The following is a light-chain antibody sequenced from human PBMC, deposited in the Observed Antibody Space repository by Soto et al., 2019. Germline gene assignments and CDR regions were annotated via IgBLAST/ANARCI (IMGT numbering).Light chain of an antibody. Sequence: QSVLTQPASVSGSPGQSITISCAGTSSDVGGYKYVSWYQQNPGKAPKLIIYGVSSRPSGVSNRFSGSKSGNTASLTISGLQAEDEADYYCSSYTSTSTLYVFGSGTKVTVL. CDR1: SSDVGGYKY. CDR3: SSYTSTSTLYV. CDR2: GVS. J-gene: IGLJ1*01. V-gene: IGLV2-14*01.